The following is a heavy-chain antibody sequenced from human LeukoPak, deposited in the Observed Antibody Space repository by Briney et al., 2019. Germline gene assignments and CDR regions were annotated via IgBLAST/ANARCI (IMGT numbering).Heavy chain of an antibody. Sequence: ASVKVSCKASGYTFISYGISWVRQAPGQGLEWLGWISAYNGNTNYAQKVQGRVTMTTDTSTRIVYMDLRSLRSDDTAMYYCARDRDGVAANLDYWGQGTLVTVSS. CDR2: ISAYNGNT. CDR3: ARDRDGVAANLDY. D-gene: IGHD5-24*01. V-gene: IGHV1-18*01. J-gene: IGHJ4*02. CDR1: GYTFISYG.